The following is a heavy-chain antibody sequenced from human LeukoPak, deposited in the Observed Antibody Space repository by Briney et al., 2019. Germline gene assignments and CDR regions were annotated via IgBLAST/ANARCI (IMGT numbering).Heavy chain of an antibody. Sequence: GGSLRLSCAASGFTFSSYGMHWVRQAPGKGLEWVAVISYDGRKKYYADSVKGRFTISRDNAKTSLYLQMNSLRAEDTAVYYCARYSGYSYGDYYHYYYMDVWGKGTTVTVSS. CDR2: ISYDGRKK. D-gene: IGHD5-18*01. V-gene: IGHV3-30*03. CDR3: ARYSGYSYGDYYHYYYMDV. CDR1: GFTFSSYG. J-gene: IGHJ6*03.